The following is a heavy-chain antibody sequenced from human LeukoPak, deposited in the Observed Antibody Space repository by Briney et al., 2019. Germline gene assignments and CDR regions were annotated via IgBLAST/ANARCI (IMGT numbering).Heavy chain of an antibody. D-gene: IGHD6-19*01. V-gene: IGHV1-58*02. CDR2: IVVGSGNT. CDR1: GFTFTSSA. Sequence: GASVTVSCKASGFTFTSSAMQWVRQARGQRLEWIGWIVVGSGNTNYAQKFQERVTITRDMSTSTAYMELSSLRSEDTAVYYCAADSSGWYSNYYGMDVWGQGTTVTVSS. CDR3: AADSSGWYSNYYGMDV. J-gene: IGHJ6*02.